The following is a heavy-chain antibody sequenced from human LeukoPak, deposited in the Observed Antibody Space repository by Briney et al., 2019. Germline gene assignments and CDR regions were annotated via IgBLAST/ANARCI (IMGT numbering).Heavy chain of an antibody. D-gene: IGHD6-19*01. V-gene: IGHV3-23*01. CDR3: AKGYSSGWLDAFDI. CDR1: GFTFSSYD. Sequence: PGGSLRLSCAASGFTFSSYDMSWVRQAPGKGLEWVSAISGNGDTTYYVDSVKGRFTISRDNSKNTLYLQMNSLRAEDTAVYHCAKGYSSGWLDAFDIWGQGTMVTVSS. CDR2: ISGNGDTT. J-gene: IGHJ3*02.